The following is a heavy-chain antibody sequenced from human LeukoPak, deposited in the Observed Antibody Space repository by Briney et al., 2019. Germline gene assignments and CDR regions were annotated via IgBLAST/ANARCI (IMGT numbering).Heavy chain of an antibody. J-gene: IGHJ6*02. CDR1: GFTFSSYW. Sequence: PGGSLRLSCAASGFTFSSYWMHWVRQAPGKGLVWVSRINSDGSSTSYADSVKGRFTISRDNAKNTLYLQMNSLRAEDTAVYYCARFRVDYYYYGMDVWGQGTTVTVSS. CDR2: INSDGSST. V-gene: IGHV3-74*01. D-gene: IGHD3-10*01. CDR3: ARFRVDYYYYGMDV.